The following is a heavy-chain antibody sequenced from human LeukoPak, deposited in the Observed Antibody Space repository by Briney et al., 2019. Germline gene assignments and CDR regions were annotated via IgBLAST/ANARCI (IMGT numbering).Heavy chain of an antibody. J-gene: IGHJ4*02. D-gene: IGHD3-22*01. Sequence: GGSLRLSCAASGFIFSSYAMTWVRQAPGKGLEYVATINAVDTNTYYADSVKGRFTVSRDNSKNTLYLQMNSLRAEDTAVYYCAKDRATYYYDSSGFSWGQGTLVTVSS. V-gene: IGHV3-23*01. CDR1: GFIFSSYA. CDR3: AKDRATYYYDSSGFS. CDR2: INAVDTNT.